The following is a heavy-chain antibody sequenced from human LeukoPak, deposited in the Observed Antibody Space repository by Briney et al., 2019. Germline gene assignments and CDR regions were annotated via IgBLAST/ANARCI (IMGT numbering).Heavy chain of an antibody. D-gene: IGHD2-15*01. CDR1: GGSISSGDYY. V-gene: IGHV4-30-4*01. CDR3: ARAKDDNWFDP. Sequence: SETLSLTCTVSGGSISSGDYYWSWIRQPPGKGLEWIGYIYYSGSTYYNPSLKSRVTISVDTSKNQFSLKLSSVTAADTAVYYCARAKDDNWFDPWGQGTLVTVSS. CDR2: IYYSGST. J-gene: IGHJ5*02.